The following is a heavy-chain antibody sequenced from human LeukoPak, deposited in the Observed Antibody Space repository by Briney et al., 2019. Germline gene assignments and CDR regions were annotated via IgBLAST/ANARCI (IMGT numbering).Heavy chain of an antibody. J-gene: IGHJ4*02. CDR3: ATPYTSGWSLYFDN. V-gene: IGHV3-30*03. D-gene: IGHD6-19*01. CDR1: GFTFSGYG. Sequence: GGSLRLSCAASGFTFSGYGMHWVRQAPGKGLEWVAVISNDGSNTYYADSVKGRFTISRDNSKNTLYLQMNGLRAEETAMYYCATPYTSGWSLYFDNWGQGTLVTVSS. CDR2: ISNDGSNT.